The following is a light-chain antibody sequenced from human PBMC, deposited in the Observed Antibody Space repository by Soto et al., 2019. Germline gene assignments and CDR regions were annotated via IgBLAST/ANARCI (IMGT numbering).Light chain of an antibody. CDR1: RSNIGAGYD. Sequence: QSVLTQPPSVSGAPGQRVTISCTGSRSNIGAGYDVHWYQQLPGTAPKLLIDGNSNRPSGVPDRFSGSKSGTSASLAITGLHAEAEADYSCQSHDISLSGLVFGGGTNLTVL. V-gene: IGLV1-40*01. J-gene: IGLJ2*01. CDR2: GNS. CDR3: QSHDISLSGLV.